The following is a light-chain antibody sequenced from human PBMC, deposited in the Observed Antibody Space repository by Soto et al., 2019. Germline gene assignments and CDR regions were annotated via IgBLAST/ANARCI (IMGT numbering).Light chain of an antibody. CDR1: QSFNSN. CDR2: DAS. J-gene: IGKJ5*01. CDR3: QRGDT. V-gene: IGKV3-11*01. Sequence: EIVLTQSPATPSLSPGGRDNPSCRASQSFNSNLTWDQQKPGQAPRLLIYDASNSATGIPARFSGSGSGTDFTLTISSLEPEDFAVYYCQRGDTFGQGTRLEIK.